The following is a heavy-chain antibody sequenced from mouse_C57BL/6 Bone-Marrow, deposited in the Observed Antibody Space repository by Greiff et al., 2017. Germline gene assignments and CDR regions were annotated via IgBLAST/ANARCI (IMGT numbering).Heavy chain of an antibody. CDR1: GFTFSDYY. CDR3: ARHYLYYFDY. V-gene: IGHV5-12*01. CDR2: ISNGGGST. D-gene: IGHD5-1*01. J-gene: IGHJ2*01. Sequence: EVQVVESGGGLVQPGGSLKLSCAASGFTFSDYYMYWVRQTPEQRLEWVAYISNGGGSTYYPDTVKGRFPISRDNAKNTLYLQMSRLKSEDTAMYYCARHYLYYFDYWGQGTTLTVSS.